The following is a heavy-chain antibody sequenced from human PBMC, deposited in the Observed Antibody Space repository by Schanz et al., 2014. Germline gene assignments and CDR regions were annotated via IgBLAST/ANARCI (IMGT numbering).Heavy chain of an antibody. CDR2: IGTSGGT. V-gene: IGHV3-23*01. D-gene: IGHD3-10*01. CDR1: GLIFSNYV. J-gene: IGHJ4*02. CDR3: AKYRGYYRVSGSYRELEY. Sequence: EVQLLESGGGLVQPGGSLKLSCAASGLIFSNYVMSWVRQAPGKGLEWVSTIGTSGGTNYAESVKGRFTISRDNSKITLYLQMNSLRAEDTAVYYCAKYRGYYRVSGSYRELEYWGQGTLVTVSS.